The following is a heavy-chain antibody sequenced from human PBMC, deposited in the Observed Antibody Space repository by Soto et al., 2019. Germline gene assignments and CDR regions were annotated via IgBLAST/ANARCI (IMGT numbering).Heavy chain of an antibody. J-gene: IGHJ4*02. V-gene: IGHV4-61*01. CDR3: ARDFGFGESSFDY. Sequence: PSETLSLTCTVSGGSVSSGSYYWSWIRQPPGKGLEWIGYIYYSGSTNYNPSLKSRVTISVDTSKNQFSLKLSSVTAADTAVYYCARDFGFGESSFDYWGQGTLVTAPQ. D-gene: IGHD3-10*01. CDR2: IYYSGST. CDR1: GGSVSSGSYY.